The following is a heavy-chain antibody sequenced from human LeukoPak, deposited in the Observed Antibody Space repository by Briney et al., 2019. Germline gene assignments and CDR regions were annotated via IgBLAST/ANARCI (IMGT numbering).Heavy chain of an antibody. D-gene: IGHD3-22*01. V-gene: IGHV1-2*02. Sequence: ASVKVSCKASGYTFTGYYMHWVRQAPGQGLEWMGWINPNSGGTNYAQKFQGRVTVTRDTSISTAYMELSRLRSDDTAVYYCARGLYYYDSSGYGEYWGQGTLVTVSS. J-gene: IGHJ4*02. CDR1: GYTFTGYY. CDR2: INPNSGGT. CDR3: ARGLYYYDSSGYGEY.